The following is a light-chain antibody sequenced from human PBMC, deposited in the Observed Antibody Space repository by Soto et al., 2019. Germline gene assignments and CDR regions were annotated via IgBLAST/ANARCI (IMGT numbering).Light chain of an antibody. CDR1: SSDVVSYYL. Sequence: QSALTQPASVSGSPGQSITISCTGASSDVVSYYLVSWYQQYPGKAPKLSIYEGTRRPSGVSDRFSGSNSGNTASLTISGLQAEDEADYYCCSYAGSATLDVVFGGGTKLTV. CDR2: EGT. CDR3: CSYAGSATLDVV. J-gene: IGLJ2*01. V-gene: IGLV2-23*01.